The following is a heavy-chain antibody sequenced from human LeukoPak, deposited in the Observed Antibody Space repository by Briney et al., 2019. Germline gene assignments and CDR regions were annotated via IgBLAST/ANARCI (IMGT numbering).Heavy chain of an antibody. CDR1: GFTFRFYP. CDR3: ARDRVGGLVHWGSAFDI. V-gene: IGHV3-64*01. Sequence: PGGSLRLSCAASGFTFRFYPMHWVRQAPGKGLEYVSTISSNGDTTYYGNSVKGRFTISKDNSRNTLYLQMGSLRAEDMAVYYCARDRVGGLVHWGSAFDIWGQGTMVTVSS. D-gene: IGHD6-19*01. J-gene: IGHJ3*02. CDR2: ISSNGDTT.